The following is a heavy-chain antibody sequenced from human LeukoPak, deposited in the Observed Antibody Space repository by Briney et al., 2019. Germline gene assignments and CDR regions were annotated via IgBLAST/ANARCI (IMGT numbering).Heavy chain of an antibody. J-gene: IGHJ4*02. V-gene: IGHV3-20*04. CDR3: ARDQGLRFLEWSFDY. Sequence: PGRSLSLSWAVSGFTFDAYGMSWVRQAPGEGMEWVSGINWNVGSTVYADSVKGRFSLSRDHAKHSIYLRMNSLLAEGPATYYCARDQGLRFLEWSFDYCGQGTLVTVSS. D-gene: IGHD3-3*01. CDR1: GFTFDAYG. CDR2: INWNVGST.